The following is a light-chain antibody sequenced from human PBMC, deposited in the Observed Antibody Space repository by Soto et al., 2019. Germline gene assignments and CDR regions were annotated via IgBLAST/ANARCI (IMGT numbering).Light chain of an antibody. CDR2: EVS. J-gene: IGLJ2*01. Sequence: QSALTQPASVSGSPGQSITISCTGTSSDVGGYKYVSWYQQHTDKAPKLIIFEVSNRPSGISSRLSGSKSGNTASLTISGLQAEDEADYYCASYTSSSTSVIFGRGTKLTVL. CDR3: ASYTSSSTSVI. CDR1: SSDVGGYKY. V-gene: IGLV2-14*01.